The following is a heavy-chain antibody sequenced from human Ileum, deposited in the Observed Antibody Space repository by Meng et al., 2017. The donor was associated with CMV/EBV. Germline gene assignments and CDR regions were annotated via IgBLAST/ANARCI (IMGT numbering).Heavy chain of an antibody. CDR1: GFTFSSYA. V-gene: IGHV3-23*01. CDR3: AKGVSVFGVVPDH. J-gene: IGHJ4*02. CDR2: VGGNGDGT. Sequence: GESLKISCIASGFTFSSYAMSWVRQAPGKGLEWVSDVGGNGDGTYHADSVKGRFTISRDNSRNTLYLQMNSLGADDTAVYYCAKGVSVFGVVPDHWGQGTLVTVSS. D-gene: IGHD3-3*01.